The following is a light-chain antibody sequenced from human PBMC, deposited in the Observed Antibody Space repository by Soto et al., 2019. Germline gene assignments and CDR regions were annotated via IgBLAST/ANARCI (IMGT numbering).Light chain of an antibody. J-gene: IGLJ1*01. CDR2: EVS. CDR3: SSSTSSSTYV. Sequence: QSVLTQPASVSGSPGQSITISCTGTSSDVGAYNYVSWYQQHPGKAPKLIIYEVSNRPSGVSNRFSGSKSGNTASLTISGLQAEDETDYYCSSSTSSSTYVFGTGTKVTV. V-gene: IGLV2-14*01. CDR1: SSDVGAYNY.